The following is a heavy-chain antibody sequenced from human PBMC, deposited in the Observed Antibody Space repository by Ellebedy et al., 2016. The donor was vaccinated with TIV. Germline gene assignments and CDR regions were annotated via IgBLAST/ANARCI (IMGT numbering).Heavy chain of an antibody. J-gene: IGHJ5*02. Sequence: GESLKISXAVTGISFRSYAMTWVRQAPGKGLEWVSAISGGGGTTYYADFVKGRLTISRDNSKNTLYLQMSNLRVEDTAVYYCAKVYGLMEPRFDPWGQGTLVTVSP. CDR3: AKVYGLMEPRFDP. CDR2: ISGGGGTT. CDR1: GISFRSYA. V-gene: IGHV3-23*01. D-gene: IGHD3-10*01.